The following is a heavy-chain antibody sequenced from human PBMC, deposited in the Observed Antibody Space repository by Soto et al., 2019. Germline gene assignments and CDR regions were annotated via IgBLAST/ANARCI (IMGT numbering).Heavy chain of an antibody. V-gene: IGHV1-18*01. CDR2: ISAYNGNT. J-gene: IGHJ4*02. D-gene: IGHD3-9*01. CDR3: AKYGFVLRYFDWLYYFDY. Sequence: ASVKVSCKASGYTFTSYGISWVRQAPGQGLEWMGWISAYNGNTNYAQKLQGRVTMTTDTSTSTAYMELRSLRSDDTAVYYCAKYGFVLRYFDWLYYFDYWGQGTLVTVSS. CDR1: GYTFTSYG.